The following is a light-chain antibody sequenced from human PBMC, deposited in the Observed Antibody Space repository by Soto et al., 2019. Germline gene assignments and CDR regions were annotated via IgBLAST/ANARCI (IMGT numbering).Light chain of an antibody. Sequence: DIVMTQSPLSLPVTPGEPASISCRSSQSLLHSNGYNYLDCYLQKPGHSPQLLIYLGSNRASGVPDRFSGSGSGTDFTLKINRVEAEDVGVYYCMQPLQTPRTFGQGTKVEIK. CDR2: LGS. CDR3: MQPLQTPRT. V-gene: IGKV2-28*01. J-gene: IGKJ1*01. CDR1: QSLLHSNGYNY.